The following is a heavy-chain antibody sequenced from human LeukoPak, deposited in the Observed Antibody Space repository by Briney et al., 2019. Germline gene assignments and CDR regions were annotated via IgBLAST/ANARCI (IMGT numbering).Heavy chain of an antibody. Sequence: GGSLRLSCEASRFTFSSYWMSSVRQAPGKGLEWLANIQQDGSNQYYVDSVKGRFTISRDNVKNSLYLQMNSLRAEDTAVYYCARRIVAAAGTKTLDIWGQGTMVTVSS. V-gene: IGHV3-7*04. CDR3: ARRIVAAAGTKTLDI. D-gene: IGHD6-13*01. J-gene: IGHJ3*02. CDR2: IQQDGSNQ. CDR1: RFTFSSYW.